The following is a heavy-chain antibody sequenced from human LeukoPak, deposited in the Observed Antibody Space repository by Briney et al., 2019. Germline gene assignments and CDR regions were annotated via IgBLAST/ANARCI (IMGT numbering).Heavy chain of an antibody. Sequence: ASETLSLTCTVSGGSISSYYWSWIRQPPGKGLERIGYIYYSGSTNYNPSLKSRVTISVDTSKNQFSLKLSSVTAADTAVYYCARGKYSSGWYYFDYWGQGTLVTVSS. J-gene: IGHJ4*02. V-gene: IGHV4-59*01. CDR3: ARGKYSSGWYYFDY. CDR1: GGSISSYY. CDR2: IYYSGST. D-gene: IGHD6-19*01.